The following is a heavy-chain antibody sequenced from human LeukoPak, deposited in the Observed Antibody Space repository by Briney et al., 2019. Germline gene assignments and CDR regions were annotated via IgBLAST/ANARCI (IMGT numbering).Heavy chain of an antibody. CDR3: ARGIVLTGYASFDY. Sequence: SETLSLTCVVYGGSFRGYYWTWIRQPPGKGLEWIGEANHNGGTNYSPSLKSRITISVDTSKNQFSLKLNSVTAADTAVYFCARGIVLTGYASFDYWGQGTPVTVSS. CDR2: ANHNGGT. CDR1: GGSFRGYY. V-gene: IGHV4-34*01. J-gene: IGHJ4*02. D-gene: IGHD2-8*02.